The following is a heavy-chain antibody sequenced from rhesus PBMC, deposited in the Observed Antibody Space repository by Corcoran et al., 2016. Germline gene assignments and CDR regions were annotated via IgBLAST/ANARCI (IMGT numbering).Heavy chain of an antibody. Sequence: QVQLQESGPGVAKPSETLSLTCAVHGGSSSDSYRWSWIRRPPGKGLAWIGYIYGNSSSTNYNPSLKNRVTISKDTSKNQFSLKLSSVTAADTAVYYCARGEGSGWSIAFDFWGQGLRVTVSS. CDR1: GGSSSDSYR. CDR3: ARGEGSGWSIAFDF. CDR2: IYGNSSST. V-gene: IGHV4S10*01. J-gene: IGHJ3*01. D-gene: IGHD6S26*01.